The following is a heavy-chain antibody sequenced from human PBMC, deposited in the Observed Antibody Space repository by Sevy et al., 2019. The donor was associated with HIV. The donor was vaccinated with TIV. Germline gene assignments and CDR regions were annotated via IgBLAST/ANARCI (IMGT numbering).Heavy chain of an antibody. V-gene: IGHV5-51*01. J-gene: IGHJ4*02. CDR1: GYRFTSYW. CDR2: IDPDDSDT. D-gene: IGHD6-6*01. Sequence: GESLKISCKGLGYRFTSYWIGWVRQMPGKGLEWMGSIDPDDSDTRYSPSFEGRVSISADKSTGYAYLQWSSLKASDSAMYYCARGASECSSSSAFDHWGQGTLVTVSS. CDR3: ARGASECSSSSAFDH.